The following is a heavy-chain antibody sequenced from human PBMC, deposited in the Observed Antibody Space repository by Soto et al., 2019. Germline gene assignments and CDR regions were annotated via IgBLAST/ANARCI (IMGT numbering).Heavy chain of an antibody. CDR1: GYRFPSFG. J-gene: IGHJ4*02. D-gene: IGHD3-16*01. Sequence: QVQLVQSGPEVKKPGASVKVSCEVSGYRFPSFGINWVRQAPGQGLEWVGWVNPYNRNTNYAQNLQHRVSLTTDTTTNTAFMELRDLTSDDTAVYYCTRVRFADAFDYWGQGTLVTVSS. V-gene: IGHV1-18*01. CDR2: VNPYNRNT. CDR3: TRVRFADAFDY.